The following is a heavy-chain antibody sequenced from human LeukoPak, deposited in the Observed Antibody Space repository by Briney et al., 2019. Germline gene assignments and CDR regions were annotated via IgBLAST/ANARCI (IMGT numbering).Heavy chain of an antibody. CDR2: INPNSGGT. CDR1: GYTFTGYY. Sequence: ASVKVSCKASGYTFTGYYMHWVRQAPAQGLEWMGRINPNSGGTNYAQKFQGRVTMTRDTSISTAYMELSRLRSDDTAVYYCARDSSGWYDYYYYYMDVWGKGTTVTVSS. D-gene: IGHD6-19*01. CDR3: ARDSSGWYDYYYYYMDV. V-gene: IGHV1-2*06. J-gene: IGHJ6*03.